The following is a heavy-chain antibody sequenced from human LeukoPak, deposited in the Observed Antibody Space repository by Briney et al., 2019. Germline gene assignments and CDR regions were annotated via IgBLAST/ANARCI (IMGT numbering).Heavy chain of an antibody. CDR3: ARDDCSGGSCYAP. Sequence: SETLSLAFSVYGGSIISSFWGWVRQPPGKGMEWNGYIYYSGSTNYNPSLKSRVTISVDTSKNQFSLKLSSVTAADTAVYYCARDDCSGGSCYAPWGQGTLVTVSS. CDR1: GGSIISSF. CDR2: IYYSGST. V-gene: IGHV4-59*01. J-gene: IGHJ5*02. D-gene: IGHD2-15*01.